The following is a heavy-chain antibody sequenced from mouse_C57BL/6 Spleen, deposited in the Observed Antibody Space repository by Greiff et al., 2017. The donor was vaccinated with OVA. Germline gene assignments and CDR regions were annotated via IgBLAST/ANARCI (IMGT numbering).Heavy chain of an antibody. CDR3: ARPTAQATFWFAY. Sequence: EVQVVESGGGLVKPGGSLKLSCAASGFTFSDYGMHWVRQAPEKGLEWVAYISSGSSTIYYADTVKGRFTISRDNAKNTLFLQMTSLRSEDTAMYYCARPTAQATFWFAYWGQGTLVTVSA. D-gene: IGHD3-2*02. V-gene: IGHV5-17*01. J-gene: IGHJ3*01. CDR2: ISSGSSTI. CDR1: GFTFSDYG.